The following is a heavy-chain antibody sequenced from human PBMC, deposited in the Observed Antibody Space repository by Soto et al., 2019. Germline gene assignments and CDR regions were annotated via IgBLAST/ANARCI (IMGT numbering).Heavy chain of an antibody. V-gene: IGHV1-69*13. Sequence: SVKVSCKASGGTFSSYAISWVRQAPGQGLEWMGGIIPIFGTANYAQKFQGRVTITADESTSTAYMELSSLRSEDTAVYYCARVQIRYCSGGSCYSEVDPDYYYYGMDVWGQGTTVTVSS. J-gene: IGHJ6*02. D-gene: IGHD2-15*01. CDR2: IIPIFGTA. CDR1: GGTFSSYA. CDR3: ARVQIRYCSGGSCYSEVDPDYYYYGMDV.